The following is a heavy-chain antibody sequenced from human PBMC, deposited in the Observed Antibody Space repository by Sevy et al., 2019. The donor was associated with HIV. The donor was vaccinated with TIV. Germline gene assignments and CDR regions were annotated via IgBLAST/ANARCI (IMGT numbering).Heavy chain of an antibody. CDR2: TSYDGSNK. D-gene: IGHD3-10*01. Sequence: GGSLRLSCAASGFTFSSYGMHWVRQAPGKGLEGVAATSYDGSNKYYADSVKGRFTISRDNSKNTLYLQMNSLRAEDRAVFYCARSKYDSEVPVGLDIWGQGTMVTASS. CDR1: GFTFSSYG. CDR3: ARSKYDSEVPVGLDI. J-gene: IGHJ3*02. V-gene: IGHV3-30*03.